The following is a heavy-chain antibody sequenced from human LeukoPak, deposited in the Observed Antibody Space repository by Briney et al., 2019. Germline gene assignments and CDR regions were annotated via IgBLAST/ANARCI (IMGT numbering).Heavy chain of an antibody. CDR2: IRPETGEP. Sequence: GSSVKVSCKISGFGLSVLSIHWMRQAPGKGLEWVGGIRPETGEPIFAQKFRGRVTITEDTFTDTGYLELRGLTSEDTAVYCCSTDSGRSYFYFDFWGQGTLVTVSS. CDR1: GFGLSVLS. D-gene: IGHD3-10*01. V-gene: IGHV1-24*01. J-gene: IGHJ4*02. CDR3: STDSGRSYFYFDF.